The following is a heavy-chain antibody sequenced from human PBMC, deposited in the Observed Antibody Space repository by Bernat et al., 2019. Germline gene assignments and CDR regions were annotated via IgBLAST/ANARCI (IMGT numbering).Heavy chain of an antibody. Sequence: EVQLLESGGGLVQPGGSLRLSCAASGFTFSSYAMSWVRQAPGKGLEWVSAISGSGGSTYYADSVKGRFTISRDNSKNTLYLQMNSLRAEDTAVYYCAKSILEWLLYPTYYYYYMDVWGKGTTVTVSS. V-gene: IGHV3-23*01. CDR1: GFTFSSYA. J-gene: IGHJ6*03. CDR2: ISGSGGST. D-gene: IGHD3-3*01. CDR3: AKSILEWLLYPTYYYYYMDV.